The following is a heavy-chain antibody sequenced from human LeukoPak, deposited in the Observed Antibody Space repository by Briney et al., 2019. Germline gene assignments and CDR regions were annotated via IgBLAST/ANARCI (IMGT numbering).Heavy chain of an antibody. Sequence: GGSLRLSCAASGFTFSTYAMTWVRQAPGKGLEWVSTISDSGGSTYYANSVKGRFTLSRDNSKNTLFVQMNSLGAEDTAVYYCAKSHSVVSRGYFYYWGQGILVTVSS. V-gene: IGHV3-23*01. D-gene: IGHD2-2*01. CDR3: AKSHSVVSRGYFYY. CDR1: GFTFSTYA. CDR2: ISDSGGST. J-gene: IGHJ4*02.